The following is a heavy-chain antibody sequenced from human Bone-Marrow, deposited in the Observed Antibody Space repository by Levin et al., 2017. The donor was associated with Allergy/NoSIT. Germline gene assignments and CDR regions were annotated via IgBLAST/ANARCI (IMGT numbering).Heavy chain of an antibody. Sequence: SETLSLTCSVSGGSTSSYYWSWIRQPPGRGLEYIGYVYYTGDTNYNPSLKSRVTLPLDTSKNQFSLRLRSVPAADTAVDYWARVVSGDYVAWFDPWGQGTLVTVSS. J-gene: IGHJ5*02. CDR2: VYYTGDT. V-gene: IGHV4-59*01. CDR1: GGSTSSYY. CDR3: ARVVSGDYVAWFDP. D-gene: IGHD2-21*02.